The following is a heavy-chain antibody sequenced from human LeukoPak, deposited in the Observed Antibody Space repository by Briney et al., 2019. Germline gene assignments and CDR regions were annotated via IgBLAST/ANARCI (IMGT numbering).Heavy chain of an antibody. CDR3: ARDVTGYSYDY. CDR1: GGSISSGSYH. CDR2: IYTSGST. D-gene: IGHD5-18*01. Sequence: SETLTLTCTVSGGSISSGSYHWSWIRQPAGKGLEWIGRIYTSGSTNYNPSLKSRVTISVDTSKNQFSLKLSSVTAADTAVYYCARDVTGYSYDYWGQGTLVTVSS. V-gene: IGHV4-61*02. J-gene: IGHJ4*02.